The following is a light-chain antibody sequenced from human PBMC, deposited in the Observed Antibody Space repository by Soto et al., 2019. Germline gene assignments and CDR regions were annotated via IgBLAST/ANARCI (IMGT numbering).Light chain of an antibody. V-gene: IGLV1-47*01. CDR1: TSNIGSNY. Sequence: VLTQPPSASGTPGQGVTISCSGSTSNIGSNYVYWYQQLPGTAPKLLIYRNNQRPSGVPDRFSGSKSGTSASLAISGLRSDDEADYFCATWDDSLNGFYVFGTGTKVTVL. CDR3: ATWDDSLNGFYV. CDR2: RNN. J-gene: IGLJ1*01.